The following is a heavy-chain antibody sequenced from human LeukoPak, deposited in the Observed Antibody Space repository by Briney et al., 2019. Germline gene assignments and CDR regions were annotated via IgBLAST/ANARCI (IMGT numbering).Heavy chain of an antibody. V-gene: IGHV1-2*02. J-gene: IGHJ5*02. CDR3: ARGATMVRGATNWFDP. CDR2: INPNSGGT. D-gene: IGHD3-10*01. CDR1: GYTFTSYY. Sequence: GASVKVSCKASGYTFTSYYMHWVRQAPGQGLEWMGWINPNSGGTNYAQKFQGRVTMTRDTSISTAYMELSRLRSDDTAVYYCARGATMVRGATNWFDPWGQGTLVTVSS.